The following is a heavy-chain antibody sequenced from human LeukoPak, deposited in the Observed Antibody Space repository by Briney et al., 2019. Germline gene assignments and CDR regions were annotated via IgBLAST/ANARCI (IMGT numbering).Heavy chain of an antibody. J-gene: IGHJ6*03. Sequence: SETLSLTCAVYGGSFSGYYWSWIRQPPGKGLEWIGEINHSGSTNYNPSLKSRVTISVDTSKNQFSLKLSSVTAADTAVYYCARRLRNYYYYYMDAWGKGTTVTISS. CDR2: INHSGST. V-gene: IGHV4-34*01. D-gene: IGHD5/OR15-5a*01. CDR1: GGSFSGYY. CDR3: ARRLRNYYYYYMDA.